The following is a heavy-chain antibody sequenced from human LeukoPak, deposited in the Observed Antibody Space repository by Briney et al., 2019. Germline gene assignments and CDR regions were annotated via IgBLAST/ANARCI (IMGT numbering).Heavy chain of an antibody. J-gene: IGHJ4*01. CDR1: GFTFSNAW. Sequence: GESLKISCTASGFTFSNAWMSWVRQAPGKGLEWVGRIKGKTDGAAADYAAPVKGRFSISTDDSRDTLYLQMRGLKTEDTAVYYCITEHNWGHGTLVTVSS. D-gene: IGHD2-21*01. CDR3: ITEHN. V-gene: IGHV3-15*01. CDR2: IKGKTDGAAA.